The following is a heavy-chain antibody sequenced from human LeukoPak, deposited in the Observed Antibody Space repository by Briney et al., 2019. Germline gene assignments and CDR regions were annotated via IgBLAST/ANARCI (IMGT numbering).Heavy chain of an antibody. CDR2: ISSSSSYI. V-gene: IGHV3-21*01. CDR3: AGAVLLWFGELLERGNWFDP. D-gene: IGHD3-10*01. CDR1: GFTFSSYS. Sequence: GGSLRLSCAASGFTFSSYSMNWVRQAPGKGLEWVSSISSSSSYIYYADSVKGRFTISGDNAKNSLYLQMNSLRAEDTAVYYCAGAVLLWFGELLERGNWFDPWGQGTLVTVSS. J-gene: IGHJ5*02.